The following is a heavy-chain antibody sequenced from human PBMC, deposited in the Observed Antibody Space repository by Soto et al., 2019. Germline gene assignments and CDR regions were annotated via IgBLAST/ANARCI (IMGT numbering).Heavy chain of an antibody. J-gene: IGHJ5*02. D-gene: IGHD2-15*01. V-gene: IGHV3-23*01. CDR3: AKWEYCSCGTCYGGS. CDR2: ISGSGGTT. Sequence: EVQLLESGGGLVQPGESLRLSCAASGFTFSTYAMSWVRQAPGKGLEWVSAISGSGGTTHYADSVTGRFTVSRDNSKNMLHLQMNRLRAEETAVYYCAKWEYCSCGTCYGGSWGQGTLVTVSS. CDR1: GFTFSTYA.